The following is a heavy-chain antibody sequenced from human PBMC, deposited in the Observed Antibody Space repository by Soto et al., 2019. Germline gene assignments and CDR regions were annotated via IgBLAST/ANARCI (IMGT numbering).Heavy chain of an antibody. Sequence: SETLSLTCTVSGGSISSGAYYWSWIRQHPGKGLEWIGYIYYSGSIHYNPSLQSRLRISVDTSKNQFSMKLSSVTAADTAMYYCARDASLLNCSSTSCFAGKDYYYYGMDVWGQGTTVTVSS. D-gene: IGHD2-2*01. CDR2: IYYSGSI. V-gene: IGHV4-31*03. CDR3: ARDASLLNCSSTSCFAGKDYYYYGMDV. CDR1: GGSISSGAYY. J-gene: IGHJ6*02.